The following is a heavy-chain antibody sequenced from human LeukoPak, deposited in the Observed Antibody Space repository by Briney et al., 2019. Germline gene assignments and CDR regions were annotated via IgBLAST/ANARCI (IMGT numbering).Heavy chain of an antibody. V-gene: IGHV3-21*01. Sequence: GFLRLSCAASGFTFSSYSMNWVRQAPGKGLEWVSSVSSSSSYIYYADSVKGRFTISRDNAKNSLYLQMNSLRAEDTAVYYCARDVYYDSSGYYYHFDYWGQGTLVTVSS. J-gene: IGHJ4*02. CDR2: VSSSSSYI. D-gene: IGHD3-22*01. CDR1: GFTFSSYS. CDR3: ARDVYYDSSGYYYHFDY.